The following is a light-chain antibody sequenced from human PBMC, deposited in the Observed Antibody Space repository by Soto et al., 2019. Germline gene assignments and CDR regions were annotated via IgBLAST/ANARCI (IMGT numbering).Light chain of an antibody. Sequence: EIVLTQSPGTLSLSAGERATLSCRSSQSVSSYLAWYQQKPGQAPRLLIYDASNRATGIPARFSGSGSGTDFTLTISSLEPEDLAVYYCQQRSNWPPITFGQGTRLEIK. CDR2: DAS. V-gene: IGKV3-11*01. J-gene: IGKJ5*01. CDR1: QSVSSY. CDR3: QQRSNWPPIT.